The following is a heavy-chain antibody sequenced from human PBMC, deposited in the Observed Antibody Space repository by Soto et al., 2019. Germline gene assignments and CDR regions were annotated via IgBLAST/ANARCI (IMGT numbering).Heavy chain of an antibody. D-gene: IGHD3-10*01. V-gene: IGHV1-24*01. Sequence: GASVKVSCKVSGYTLTELSMHWVRQAPGKGLEWMGGFDPEDGETIYAQKFQGRVTMTEDTSTDTAYMELSSLRSEDTAVYYCATPALWFGGLLFSFDYWGQGTLVTVSS. J-gene: IGHJ4*02. CDR2: FDPEDGET. CDR1: GYTLTELS. CDR3: ATPALWFGGLLFSFDY.